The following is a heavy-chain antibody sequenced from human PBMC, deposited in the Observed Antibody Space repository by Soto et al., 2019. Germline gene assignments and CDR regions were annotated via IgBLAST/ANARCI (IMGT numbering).Heavy chain of an antibody. Sequence: QVQLVQSGAEVKKPGSSVKVSCKASGGTFSSYAISWVRQAPGQGLAWMGGIIPIFGTANYAQKFQGRVTITADESTSTAYMELSSLRSEDTAVYYCERDPPKHYGDYEAPMGDYWGQGTLVTVSS. V-gene: IGHV1-69*01. CDR1: GGTFSSYA. D-gene: IGHD4-17*01. CDR2: IIPIFGTA. J-gene: IGHJ4*02. CDR3: ERDPPKHYGDYEAPMGDY.